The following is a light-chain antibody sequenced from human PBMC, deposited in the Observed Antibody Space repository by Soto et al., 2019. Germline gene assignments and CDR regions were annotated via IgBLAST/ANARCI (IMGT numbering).Light chain of an antibody. CDR1: SSDDGGYNY. Sequence: QSALTQPPSASGSPGQSVTISCTGTSSDDGGYNYVSWYQQHPGKAPKLMIYEVIKRPSGVPDRFSGYKSGNTASLTVSGLQAEDEADYYCSSYAGSKNVVFGGGTKLTVL. V-gene: IGLV2-8*01. J-gene: IGLJ2*01. CDR3: SSYAGSKNVV. CDR2: EVI.